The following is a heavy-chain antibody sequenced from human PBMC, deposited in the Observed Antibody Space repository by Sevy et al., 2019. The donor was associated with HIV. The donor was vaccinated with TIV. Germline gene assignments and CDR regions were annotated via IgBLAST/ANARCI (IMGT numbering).Heavy chain of an antibody. CDR2: ISSSSGTR. CDR1: TFTFSSYS. V-gene: IGHV3-48*02. J-gene: IGHJ4*02. D-gene: IGHD2-15*01. CDR3: ASRGYCGGGSCYSGPNDY. Sequence: GGSLRLSCAASTFTFSSYSMHWVRQAPGKGLEWVSYISSSSGTRYYADSVKGRFTISRDNAKNSLFLQMNSLRDEDTADYYCASRGYCGGGSCYSGPNDYWGQGTLVTVSS.